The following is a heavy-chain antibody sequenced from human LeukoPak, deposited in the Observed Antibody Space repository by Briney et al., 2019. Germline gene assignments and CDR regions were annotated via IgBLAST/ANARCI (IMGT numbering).Heavy chain of an antibody. CDR1: GGSISSSSYY. D-gene: IGHD4-17*01. Sequence: SETLSLTCTVSGGSISSSSYYWGWIRQPPGKGLEWIGSIYYSGSTYYNPSLKSRVTISVDTSKNQFSLKLSSVTAADTAVYYCAREDYGDAGWFDPWGQGTLVTVSS. CDR3: AREDYGDAGWFDP. V-gene: IGHV4-39*07. J-gene: IGHJ5*02. CDR2: IYYSGST.